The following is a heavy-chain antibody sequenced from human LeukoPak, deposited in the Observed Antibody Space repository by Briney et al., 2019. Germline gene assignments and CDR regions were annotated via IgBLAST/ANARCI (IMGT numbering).Heavy chain of an antibody. CDR2: ISSSSSYI. CDR1: GFTFSSYS. Sequence: PGGSLGLSCAASGFTFSSYSMNWVRQAPGKGLEWVSSISSSSSYIYYADSVKGRFTISRDNAKNSLYLQMNSLRAEDTAVYYWARDAPQGRDGYKRLDYWGQGTLVTVSS. D-gene: IGHD5-24*01. CDR3: ARDAPQGRDGYKRLDY. V-gene: IGHV3-21*01. J-gene: IGHJ4*02.